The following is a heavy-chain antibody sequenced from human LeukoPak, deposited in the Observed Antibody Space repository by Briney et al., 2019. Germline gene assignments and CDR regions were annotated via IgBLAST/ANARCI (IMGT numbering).Heavy chain of an antibody. V-gene: IGHV3-48*02. CDR3: ARESGWTVDY. Sequence: QPGGSLRLSCAASGFTFSFYSMNWVRQAPGKGLDWVSYIRSSISNTHYADSVKGRFTLSRDNAKNSLYLQMTSLRDEDTAVYFCARESGWTVDYWGQGTLVTVSS. CDR1: GFTFSFYS. J-gene: IGHJ4*02. D-gene: IGHD6-19*01. CDR2: IRSSISNT.